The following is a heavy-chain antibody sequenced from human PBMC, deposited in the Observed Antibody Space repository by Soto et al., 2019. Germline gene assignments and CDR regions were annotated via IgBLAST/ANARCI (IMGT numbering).Heavy chain of an antibody. CDR2: INAANGNT. CDR3: LRGNSGYGNFDY. Sequence: ASVKVSCKASGYTFTSYAMHWVRQAPGQRLEWMGWINAANGNTKYSQKFQGRVTISRDNAKNTLYLQLNSLRAEDTAVYYCLRGNSGYGNFDYWGQGTRVTVSS. J-gene: IGHJ4*02. CDR1: GYTFTSYA. D-gene: IGHD5-12*01. V-gene: IGHV1-3*01.